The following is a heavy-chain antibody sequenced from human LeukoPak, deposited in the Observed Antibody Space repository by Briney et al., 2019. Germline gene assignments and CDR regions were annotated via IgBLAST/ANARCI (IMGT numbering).Heavy chain of an antibody. CDR2: INPNSGGT. D-gene: IGHD6-13*01. V-gene: IGHV1-2*02. Sequence: ASVTVSCKASGYTFTGYHMHWVRQAPGQGLEWMGWINPNSGGTNYAQKFQGRVTMTRDTSISTAYMELSRLRSDDTAVYYCAREWGIAAAGPFDYWGQGTLVTVSS. CDR3: AREWGIAAAGPFDY. J-gene: IGHJ4*02. CDR1: GYTFTGYH.